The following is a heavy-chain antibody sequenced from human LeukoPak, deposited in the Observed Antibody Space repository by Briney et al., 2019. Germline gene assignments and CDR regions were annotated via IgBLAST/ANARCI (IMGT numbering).Heavy chain of an antibody. CDR2: INHSGST. CDR3: ARGRSQLTRFDY. J-gene: IGHJ4*02. Sequence: SETLSLTCAVYGGSFSGYYWSWIRQPPGKGLEWIGEINHSGSTNYNPPPKSRVTISVDTSKNQFSLKLSSVTAADTAVYYCARGRSQLTRFDYWGQGTLVTASS. D-gene: IGHD1-1*01. V-gene: IGHV4-34*01. CDR1: GGSFSGYY.